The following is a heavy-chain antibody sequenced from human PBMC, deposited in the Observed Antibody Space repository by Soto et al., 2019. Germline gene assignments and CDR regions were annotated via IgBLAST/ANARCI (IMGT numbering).Heavy chain of an antibody. CDR2: INQDGSEK. V-gene: IGHV3-7*01. Sequence: GGSLRLSCAASRFTFSTYWMTWVRQAPGKGLEWVTNINQDGSEKYYMDSVKGRFTISRDNAKNSLYLQMTSLRAEDTAVYHCAGGNALDVWGQGTTVTVSS. CDR1: RFTFSTYW. J-gene: IGHJ6*02. CDR3: AGGNALDV.